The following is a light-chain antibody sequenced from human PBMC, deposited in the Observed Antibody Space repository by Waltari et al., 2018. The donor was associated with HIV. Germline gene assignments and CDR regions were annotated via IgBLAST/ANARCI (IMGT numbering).Light chain of an antibody. J-gene: IGLJ2*01. Sequence: QSVLPQPPSASGTPGQRVTISCSGSSSNIGSNTVNWYQHLPGTSPKLLIYSNNQRPSGVPDRFAGSKSGTSASLAISGLQFEDEADYYCAAWDDSLKVVFGGGTKLTVL. CDR3: AAWDDSLKVV. CDR1: SSNIGSNT. V-gene: IGLV1-44*01. CDR2: SNN.